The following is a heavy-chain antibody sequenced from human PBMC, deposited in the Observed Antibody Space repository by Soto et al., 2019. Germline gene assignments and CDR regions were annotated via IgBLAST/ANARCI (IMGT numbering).Heavy chain of an antibody. V-gene: IGHV3-33*01. CDR3: ASGYDSSGYYQEFDY. CDR1: GFTFSSYG. D-gene: IGHD3-22*01. CDR2: IWYDGSNK. J-gene: IGHJ4*02. Sequence: HPGGSLRLSCAASGFTFSSYGMHWVRQAPGKGLEWVAVIWYDGSNKYYADSVKGRFTISRDNSKNTLYLQMNSLRAEDTAVYYCASGYDSSGYYQEFDYWGQGTLVTVSS.